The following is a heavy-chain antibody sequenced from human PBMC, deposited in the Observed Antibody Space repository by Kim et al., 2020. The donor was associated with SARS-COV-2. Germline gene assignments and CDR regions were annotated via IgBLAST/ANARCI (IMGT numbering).Heavy chain of an antibody. Sequence: GGSLRLSCATSGFTFRTFWMLWVRQAPGKGLECLANIKPDGSDTGYVESVRGRFTISRDNAKNSLYLQMNSLRGEDTAVYYCARDGLPATRDVWGEGALVTVSP. V-gene: IGHV3-7*01. J-gene: IGHJ4*03. CDR1: GFTFRTFW. CDR3: ARDGLPATRDV. CDR2: IKPDGSDT. D-gene: IGHD1-26*01.